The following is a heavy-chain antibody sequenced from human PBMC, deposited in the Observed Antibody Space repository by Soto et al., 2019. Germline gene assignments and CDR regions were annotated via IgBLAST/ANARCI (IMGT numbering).Heavy chain of an antibody. CDR2: ISTDKGNT. CDR3: ARDRDWNLDY. CDR1: GYSFTTYG. Sequence: ASVKVSCKASGYSFTTYGMTWVRQAPGQGLEWMGWISTDKGNTKYAQNFQSRATLTTDTSTSTAYMELRSLRSDDTAVYYCARDRDWNLDYWGQATSATVSS. J-gene: IGHJ4*02. V-gene: IGHV1-18*01. D-gene: IGHD1-1*01.